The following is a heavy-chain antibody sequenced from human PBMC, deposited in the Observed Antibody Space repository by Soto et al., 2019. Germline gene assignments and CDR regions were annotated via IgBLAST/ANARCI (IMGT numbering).Heavy chain of an antibody. J-gene: IGHJ3*02. CDR2: FNPSDSST. Sequence: GASVKVSCKASGYTFTSYYMHWVRQAPGQGLEWMGIFNPSDSSTTYAQKFQGRVTMTRDTSTNTFYMDLSSLRSEDTAVYYCARPYSGSSYDAFDIWGQGPMVTVS. V-gene: IGHV1-46*03. CDR1: GYTFTSYY. D-gene: IGHD1-26*01. CDR3: ARPYSGSSYDAFDI.